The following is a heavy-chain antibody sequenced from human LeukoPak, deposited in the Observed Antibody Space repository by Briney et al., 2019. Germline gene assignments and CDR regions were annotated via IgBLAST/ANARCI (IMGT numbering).Heavy chain of an antibody. V-gene: IGHV1-18*01. CDR3: ARSANYYGSGSYYSTNWFDP. Sequence: ASVKVSCKASGYTFTSYGISWVRQAPGQGLEWMGWISAYNGNTNYAQKLQGRVTMTTDTSTSTAYMELRSVRSDDTAVYYCARSANYYGSGSYYSTNWFDPWGQGTLVTVSS. J-gene: IGHJ5*02. CDR1: GYTFTSYG. CDR2: ISAYNGNT. D-gene: IGHD3-10*01.